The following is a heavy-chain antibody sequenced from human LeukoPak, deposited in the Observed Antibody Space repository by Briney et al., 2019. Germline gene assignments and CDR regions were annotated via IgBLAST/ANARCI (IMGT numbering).Heavy chain of an antibody. D-gene: IGHD2-2*01. CDR3: ARDLPVPAAALDY. CDR1: GFTFSSYS. CDR2: ISSSSSTI. Sequence: GGSLRLSCAASGFTFSSYSMNWVRQAPGKGLEWVSCISSSSSTIYYADSVKGRFTISRDNAKNSLYLQMNSLRAEDTAVYYCARDLPVPAAALDYWGQGTLVTVSS. J-gene: IGHJ4*02. V-gene: IGHV3-48*01.